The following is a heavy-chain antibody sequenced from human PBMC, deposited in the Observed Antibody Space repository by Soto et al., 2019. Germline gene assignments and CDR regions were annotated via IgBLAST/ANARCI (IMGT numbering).Heavy chain of an antibody. CDR2: IYHSGST. CDR3: ARDPGR. J-gene: IGHJ4*02. CDR1: GYSISSGGYS. Sequence: SETLSLTCAVSGYSISSGGYSWSWIRQPPGKGLEWIGYIYHSGSTYYNPSLKSRVTISVDRSKNQFSLKLSSVTAADTAVYYCARDPGRWGQGTLVTVSS. V-gene: IGHV4-30-2*01.